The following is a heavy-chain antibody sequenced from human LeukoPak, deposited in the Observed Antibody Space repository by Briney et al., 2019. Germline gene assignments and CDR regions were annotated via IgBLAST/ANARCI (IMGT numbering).Heavy chain of an antibody. Sequence: ASVKVSCKASGYTFTSYYMHWVRQAPGQGLEWMGIINPSGGSTSYAQKFQGRVTMTRDTSISTAYMELSSLGSDDTALYYCARGGCTTPTCPLDYWGQGSLVTVSS. CDR3: ARGGCTTPTCPLDY. D-gene: IGHD2-8*01. CDR1: GYTFTSYY. J-gene: IGHJ4*02. CDR2: INPSGGST. V-gene: IGHV1-46*01.